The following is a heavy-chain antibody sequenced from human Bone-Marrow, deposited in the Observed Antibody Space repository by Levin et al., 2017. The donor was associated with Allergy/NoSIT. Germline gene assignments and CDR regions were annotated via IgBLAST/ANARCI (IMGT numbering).Heavy chain of an antibody. CDR1: GGSISSYS. D-gene: IGHD5-18*01. V-gene: IGHV4-59*01. Sequence: SETLSLTCTVSGGSISSYSWNWIRQPPGKGLEWIGYIYYSGSTDYNPSLKSRVTISVDTSKNQFALKLSSVTAADTAVYFCASSRYNYRNFESWGQGTLVTVSS. J-gene: IGHJ4*02. CDR3: ASSRYNYRNFES. CDR2: IYYSGST.